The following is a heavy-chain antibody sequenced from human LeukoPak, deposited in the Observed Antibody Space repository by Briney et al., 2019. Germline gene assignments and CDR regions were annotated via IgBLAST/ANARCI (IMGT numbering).Heavy chain of an antibody. CDR3: AREQWLGPFDY. V-gene: IGHV4-59*01. J-gene: IGHJ4*02. Sequence: SETLSLTCTASGGSISSYYWSWIRQPPGKGLEWIGYIYYSGSTDYNPSLKSRVTISVDTSKNQFSLKLSSVTAADTAVYYCAREQWLGPFDYWGQGTLVTVSS. CDR1: GGSISSYY. D-gene: IGHD6-19*01. CDR2: IYYSGST.